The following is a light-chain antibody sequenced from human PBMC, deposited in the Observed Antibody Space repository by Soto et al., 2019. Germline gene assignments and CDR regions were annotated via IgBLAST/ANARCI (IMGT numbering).Light chain of an antibody. CDR2: EVS. J-gene: IGLJ1*01. CDR3: SSYTRSSTSYV. Sequence: QSALTQPASVSGSPGQSTTISCTGTSSDVGGYNYVSWYQQHPGKAPKLMIYEVSNRPSRVSNRFSGSKSGNTASLTISGLQAEDEADYYCSSYTRSSTSYVFGTGTKVTVL. V-gene: IGLV2-14*01. CDR1: SSDVGGYNY.